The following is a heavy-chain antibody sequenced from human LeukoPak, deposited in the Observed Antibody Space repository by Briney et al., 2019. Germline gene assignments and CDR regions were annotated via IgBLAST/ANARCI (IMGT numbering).Heavy chain of an antibody. V-gene: IGHV3-11*01. J-gene: IGHJ4*02. D-gene: IGHD6-13*01. Sequence: GGSLRLSCAVSGFTFSDYYMSWIRQAPGKGLEWVSYISSSGRTSYYADSVKGRFTISRDNAKNSLYLQMNSLRAEDTAVYYCARGPSSWHSRWYFDYWGQGTLLTVSS. CDR3: ARGPSSWHSRWYFDY. CDR1: GFTFSDYY. CDR2: ISSSGRTS.